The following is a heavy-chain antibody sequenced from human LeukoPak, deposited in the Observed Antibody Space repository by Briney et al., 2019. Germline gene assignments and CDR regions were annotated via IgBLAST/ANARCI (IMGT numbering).Heavy chain of an antibody. Sequence: ASVKVSCKASGYTFTDYSVTWVRQAPRQGLEWMGWITGFRGNTNYAQKFQGRVTMTTDTSTSTVYMELRSLTSDDTAVYYCARVGHVELGRPYLGIFDYWGQGSLVTVSS. CDR3: ARVGHVELGRPYLGIFDY. CDR2: ITGFRGNT. D-gene: IGHD1-1*01. J-gene: IGHJ4*02. V-gene: IGHV1-18*01. CDR1: GYTFTDYS.